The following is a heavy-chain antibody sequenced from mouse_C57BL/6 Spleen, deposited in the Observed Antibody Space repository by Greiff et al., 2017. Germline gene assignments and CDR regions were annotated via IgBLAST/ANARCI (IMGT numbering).Heavy chain of an antibody. Sequence: ESGPGLVKPSQSLSLTCSVTGYSIPSGYYWNWIRQFPGNKLEWMGYISYDGSNNYNPSLKNRISITRDPSKNQFFLKLNSVTTEDTATYYCARRTGTRGYFDYWGQGTTLTVSS. J-gene: IGHJ2*01. V-gene: IGHV3-6*01. CDR3: ARRTGTRGYFDY. CDR2: ISYDGSN. CDR1: GYSIPSGYY. D-gene: IGHD4-1*01.